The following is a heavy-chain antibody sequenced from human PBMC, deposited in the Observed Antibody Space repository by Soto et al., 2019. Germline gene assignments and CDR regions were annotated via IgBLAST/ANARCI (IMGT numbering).Heavy chain of an antibody. Sequence: QVQLVQFGAEVKEPGASVRLSCKAFGYTFTAYNIHWVRQAPGQGLEWMGWINAGNGNTRSSRKFQGRVIITRDTSATTAYLEVDSLRSEDTAIYYCARVAPSGGAVPRFDPWGQGTLLTVSS. CDR3: ARVAPSGGAVPRFDP. V-gene: IGHV1-3*01. CDR2: INAGNGNT. J-gene: IGHJ5*02. CDR1: GYTFTAYN. D-gene: IGHD4-17*01.